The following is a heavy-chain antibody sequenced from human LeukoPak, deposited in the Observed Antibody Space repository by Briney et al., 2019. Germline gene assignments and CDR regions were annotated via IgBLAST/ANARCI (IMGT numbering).Heavy chain of an antibody. V-gene: IGHV3-7*01. CDR1: GFTFGSYW. CDR2: IKQDGSEK. Sequence: PGGSLRLSCAASGFTFGSYWMSWVRQAPGKGLEWVANIKQDGSEKYYVDSVKGRFTISRDNAKNSLYLQMNSLRAEDTAVYYCARAGNNGYVDYWGQGTLVTVSS. D-gene: IGHD1/OR15-1a*01. CDR3: ARAGNNGYVDY. J-gene: IGHJ4*02.